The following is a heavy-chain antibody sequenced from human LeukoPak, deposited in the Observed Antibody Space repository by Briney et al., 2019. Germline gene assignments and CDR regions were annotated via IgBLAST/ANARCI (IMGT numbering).Heavy chain of an antibody. D-gene: IGHD1-26*01. J-gene: IGHJ4*02. CDR2: ISPDGKDT. CDR1: GFTFSNYW. V-gene: IGHV3-74*01. Sequence: GGSLRLSCAASGFTFSNYWIYWVRQVPGKGLVWVPRISPDGKDTSHADSVKGRFTISRDNAKNTLYLQMNSLRAEDSALYYCTRDMQGSRLYLVGSQNDWGQGTLVTVSS. CDR3: TRDMQGSRLYLVGSQND.